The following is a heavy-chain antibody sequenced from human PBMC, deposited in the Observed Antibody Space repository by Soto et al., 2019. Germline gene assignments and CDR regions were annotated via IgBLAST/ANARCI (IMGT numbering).Heavy chain of an antibody. V-gene: IGHV3-23*01. CDR2: ISGSGGST. CDR1: GFTFSSYA. J-gene: IGHJ4*02. D-gene: IGHD3-22*01. Sequence: GGSLRLSCAASGFTFSSYAMSWVRQAPGKGLEWVSAISGSGGSTYYADSVKGRFTISRDNSKNTLYLQMNSLRAEDTAVYYCAKGDSYYYDSSGYYDYWGQGTLVTVSS. CDR3: AKGDSYYYDSSGYYDY.